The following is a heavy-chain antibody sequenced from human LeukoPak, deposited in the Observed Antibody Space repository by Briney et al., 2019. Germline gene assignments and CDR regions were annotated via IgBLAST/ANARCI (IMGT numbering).Heavy chain of an antibody. CDR1: GGSISSDY. J-gene: IGHJ5*02. CDR2: IYYSGST. CDR3: ARHLRNNWFDH. V-gene: IGHV4-59*08. Sequence: PSETLSLTCTVSGGSISSDYWSWIRQPPGKGLEWIGYIYYSGSTNYNPSLKSRVTISVDTSKNQFSLKLTSVTAADTAVYYCARHLRNNWFDHWGQGTLVTVSS.